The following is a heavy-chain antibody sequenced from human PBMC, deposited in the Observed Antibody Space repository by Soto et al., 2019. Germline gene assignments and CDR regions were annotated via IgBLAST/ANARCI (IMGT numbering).Heavy chain of an antibody. Sequence: EVQLLDSGGGLVQPGGSLRLSCAASGFTFSTYAMTWVREGPGKGLEWCSGISGSGGRSYYADSVKGRFTISRDNSKSTLYLQMNSLRAEDTAVYYCAKAYFVWSSEQPYYFDYWGQGTLVTVSS. D-gene: IGHD3-16*01. CDR2: ISGSGGRS. CDR3: AKAYFVWSSEQPYYFDY. J-gene: IGHJ4*02. CDR1: GFTFSTYA. V-gene: IGHV3-23*01.